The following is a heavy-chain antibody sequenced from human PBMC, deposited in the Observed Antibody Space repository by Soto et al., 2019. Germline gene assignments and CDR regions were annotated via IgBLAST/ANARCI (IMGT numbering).Heavy chain of an antibody. V-gene: IGHV3-13*05. J-gene: IGHJ6*02. CDR1: GFTFRNYD. CDR2: ISAAGDP. D-gene: IGHD1-1*01. Sequence: EVQLVESGGGLVQPGGSLRLSCEASGFTFRNYDRHWVRQGTGKGLEWVSGISAAGDPDYADSVEGRFTISRENAQNSFFLQMNSLRVGDTAVYYCARTGRDFYGLDVWGQGTTVIVSS. CDR3: ARTGRDFYGLDV.